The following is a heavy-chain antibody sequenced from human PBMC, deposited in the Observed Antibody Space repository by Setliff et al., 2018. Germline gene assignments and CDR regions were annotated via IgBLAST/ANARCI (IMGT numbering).Heavy chain of an antibody. Sequence: SETLSLTCTVSGGPIRSGTHFWGWFRQPPGKGLEWIGSAFFIGGTSSNPSPESRVSVSVDSSENQISLKLSSVTAADTAVYYCARGGTSENLYAMDVWGQGTTVTVSS. J-gene: IGHJ6*02. CDR1: GGPIRSGTHF. D-gene: IGHD3-16*01. CDR2: AFFIGGT. V-gene: IGHV4-39*07. CDR3: ARGGTSENLYAMDV.